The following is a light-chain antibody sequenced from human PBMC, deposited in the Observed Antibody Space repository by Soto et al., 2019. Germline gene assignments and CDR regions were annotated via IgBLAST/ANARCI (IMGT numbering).Light chain of an antibody. CDR1: SGSVSTTYY. J-gene: IGLJ2*01. Sequence: QTVVTQEPSFSVSPGGTVTLTCGLTSGSVSTTYYPSWYQQSPGQAPCTLIYSTNIRSSGVPDRFSGSILGNKAALTITGAQADDESDYHCMLYMGGGLVVFGGGTKLTDL. V-gene: IGLV8-61*01. CDR2: STN. CDR3: MLYMGGGLVV.